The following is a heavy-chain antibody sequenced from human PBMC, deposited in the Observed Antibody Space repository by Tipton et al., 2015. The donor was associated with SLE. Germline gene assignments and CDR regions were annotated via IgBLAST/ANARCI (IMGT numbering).Heavy chain of an antibody. CDR3: AREPMEGARGFDY. Sequence: SLRLSCAASGFTFSSYCMHWLRQSPGKGLEWVSVISDDGSNKYYADSVKGRFTISRDNSKNTLYLQMNSLRAEDTAVYYCAREPMEGARGFDYWGQGTLVTVS. CDR2: ISDDGSNK. D-gene: IGHD3-10*01. CDR1: GFTFSSYC. J-gene: IGHJ4*02. V-gene: IGHV3-30*19.